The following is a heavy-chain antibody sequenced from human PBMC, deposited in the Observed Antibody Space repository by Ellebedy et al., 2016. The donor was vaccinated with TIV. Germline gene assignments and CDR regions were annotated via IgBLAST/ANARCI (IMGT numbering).Heavy chain of an antibody. D-gene: IGHD6-13*01. Sequence: GESLKISCAASGFTFDDYTMHWVRQAPGKGLEWVSLISWDGGSTYYADSVKGRFTISRDNSKNSLYLQMNSLRAGDTALYYCAKDTGYSSSWYTFDYWGQGTLVTVSS. V-gene: IGHV3-43D*03. CDR1: GFTFDDYT. J-gene: IGHJ4*02. CDR3: AKDTGYSSSWYTFDY. CDR2: ISWDGGST.